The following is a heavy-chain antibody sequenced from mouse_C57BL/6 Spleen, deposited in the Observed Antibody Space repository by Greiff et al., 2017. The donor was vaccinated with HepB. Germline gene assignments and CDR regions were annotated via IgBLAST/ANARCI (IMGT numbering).Heavy chain of an antibody. D-gene: IGHD2-5*01. CDR3: ARSESYYSNHYAMDY. V-gene: IGHV1-53*01. J-gene: IGHJ4*01. CDR2: INPSNGGT. CDR1: GYTFTSYW. Sequence: QVQLQQPGTELVKPGASVKLSCKASGYTFTSYWMHWVKQRPGQGLEWNGNINPSNGGTNYNEKFKSKATLTVDNSSSTAYMQLSSLTSEDSAVYYCARSESYYSNHYAMDYWGQGTSVTVSS.